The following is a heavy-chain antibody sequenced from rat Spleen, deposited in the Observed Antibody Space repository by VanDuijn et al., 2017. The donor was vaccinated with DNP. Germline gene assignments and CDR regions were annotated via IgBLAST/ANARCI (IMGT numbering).Heavy chain of an antibody. CDR1: GFTFNNYW. CDR3: ASPGMDAMDA. J-gene: IGHJ4*01. V-gene: IGHV5-31*01. CDR2: ITSSGGST. D-gene: IGHD1-4*01. Sequence: EVQLVESGGDLVQPGRSLKLSCVASGFTFNNYWMTWIRQVPGKGLEWVASITSSGGSTYYPDSVKGRFTISRDNAKNTLYLQMNSLRSEDTATYYCASPGMDAMDAWGQGTSVTVSS.